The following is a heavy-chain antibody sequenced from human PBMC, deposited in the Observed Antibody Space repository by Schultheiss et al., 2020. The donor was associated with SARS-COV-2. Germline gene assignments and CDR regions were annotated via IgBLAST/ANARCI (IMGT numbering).Heavy chain of an antibody. V-gene: IGHV1-18*01. J-gene: IGHJ1*01. D-gene: IGHD6-13*01. CDR3: ASRVGSYSSSWYGYFQH. CDR2: ISAYNGNT. CDR1: GYTFTSYD. Sequence: ASVKVSCKASGYTFTSYDINWVRQATGQGLEWMGWISAYNGNTNYAQKLQGRVTMTTDTSTSTAYMELRSLRSDDTAVYYCASRVGSYSSSWYGYFQHWGQGTLVTVSS.